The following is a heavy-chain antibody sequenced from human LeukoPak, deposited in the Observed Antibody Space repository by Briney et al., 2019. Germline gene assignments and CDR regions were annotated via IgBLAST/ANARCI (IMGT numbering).Heavy chain of an antibody. J-gene: IGHJ4*02. CDR3: ATRYCTGGTCYIYH. Sequence: ASVKVSCKASGYTFTGYYMHWVRQAPGQGLEWLGWIDPNTGGTDSAQKFQGRVAMTRDTSITTAYMELTRLTSEDTAVYYCATRYCTGGTCYIYHWGQGTLVTVSS. CDR2: IDPNTGGT. CDR1: GYTFTGYY. V-gene: IGHV1-2*02. D-gene: IGHD2-15*01.